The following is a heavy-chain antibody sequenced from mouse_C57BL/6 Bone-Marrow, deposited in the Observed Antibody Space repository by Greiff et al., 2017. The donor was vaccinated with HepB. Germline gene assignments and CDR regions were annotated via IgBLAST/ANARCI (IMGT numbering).Heavy chain of an antibody. CDR2: ISYDGSN. CDR1: GYSITSGYY. Sequence: EVKLEESGPGLVKPSQSLSLTCSVTGYSITSGYYWNWIRQFPGNKLEWMGYISYDGSNNYNPSLKNRISITRDTSKNQFFLKLNSVTTEDTATYYCARGILRPYYFDYWGQGTTLTVSS. V-gene: IGHV3-6*01. J-gene: IGHJ2*01. CDR3: ARGILRPYYFDY. D-gene: IGHD1-2*01.